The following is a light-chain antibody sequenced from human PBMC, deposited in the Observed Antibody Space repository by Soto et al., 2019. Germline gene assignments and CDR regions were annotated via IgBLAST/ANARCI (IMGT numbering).Light chain of an antibody. CDR1: QSLTNS. Sequence: TQSPGTLSLSPGERATLSCRAIQSLTNSFIAWYQQKPGTVPKLLIHSASTLQSGVPSRFSGSGSGTDFTLTISSVQPEDVASYYCQKYDSAPTFGPGTKVDIK. CDR2: SAS. V-gene: IGKV1-27*01. J-gene: IGKJ1*01. CDR3: QKYDSAPT.